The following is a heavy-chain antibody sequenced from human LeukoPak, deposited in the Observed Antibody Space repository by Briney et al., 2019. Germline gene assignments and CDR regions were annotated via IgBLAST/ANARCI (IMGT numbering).Heavy chain of an antibody. CDR3: AKSGRRMAVTQNWFDP. Sequence: ASVKVSCKASGYTFTSYGISWVRQAPGQGLEWMGWINPNSGGTNYAQKFQGRVTMTRDTSISTAYMELSRLRSDDTAVYYCAKSGRRMAVTQNWFDPWGQGTLVTVSS. V-gene: IGHV1-2*02. J-gene: IGHJ5*02. CDR1: GYTFTSYG. CDR2: INPNSGGT. D-gene: IGHD2-21*02.